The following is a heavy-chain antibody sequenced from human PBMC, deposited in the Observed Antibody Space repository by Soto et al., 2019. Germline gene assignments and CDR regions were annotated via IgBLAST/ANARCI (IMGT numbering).Heavy chain of an antibody. J-gene: IGHJ5*02. CDR2: VSGSGGTT. CDR1: GFTFSSSA. CDR3: ARCTVDTIVTSGWCHYRDP. Sequence: EVQLLDSGGGLVQPGGSLRLSCAASGFTFSSSAMSWVRQAPGKGLEWVSAVSGSGGTTYYADSVRGRFTISRDNSKNTLYRQMNSLRAEDTAIYFCARCTVDTIVTSGWCHYRDPWGQGTLVTVSS. V-gene: IGHV3-23*01. D-gene: IGHD6-19*01.